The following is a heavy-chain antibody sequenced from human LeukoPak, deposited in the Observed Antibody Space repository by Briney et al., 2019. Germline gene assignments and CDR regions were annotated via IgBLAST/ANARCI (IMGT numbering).Heavy chain of an antibody. CDR2: INPNSGGT. J-gene: IGHJ4*02. V-gene: IGHV1-2*02. D-gene: IGHD3-16*01. Sequence: ASVKVSCKASGYTFTGYYMHWVRQAPGQGLEWMGWINPNSGGTNYAQKFQGRVTMTRDTSISTAYMELSSLRSEDTAVYYCGRVEVRLGPDYWGQGTLVTVSS. CDR1: GYTFTGYY. CDR3: GRVEVRLGPDY.